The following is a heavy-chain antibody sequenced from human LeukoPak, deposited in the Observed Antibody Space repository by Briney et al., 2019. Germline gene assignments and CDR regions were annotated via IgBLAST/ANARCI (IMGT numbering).Heavy chain of an antibody. CDR1: GFTFSSYA. Sequence: GGSLRLSCAASGFTFSSYAMHWVRQAPGKGLEWVANINQDGTEKYYVDSVKGRFTISRDYAKNSLYLQMNSLRAEDTALYYCAKDSMVRGRLYYYYMDVWGKGTTVTISS. V-gene: IGHV3-7*03. J-gene: IGHJ6*03. D-gene: IGHD3-10*01. CDR3: AKDSMVRGRLYYYYMDV. CDR2: INQDGTEK.